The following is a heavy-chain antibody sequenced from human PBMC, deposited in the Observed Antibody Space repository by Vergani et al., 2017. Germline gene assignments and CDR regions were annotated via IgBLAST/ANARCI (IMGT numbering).Heavy chain of an antibody. CDR3: ARDEEGYYFDY. V-gene: IGHV3-21*01. J-gene: IGHJ4*02. CDR1: GFTFSSYS. Sequence: EVQLVESGGGLVKPGGSLRLSCAASGFTFSSYSMNWVRQAPGKGLEWVSSISSSSSYIYYADSVKGRFTISRDNAKNSLYLQMKRLRAEDTAVYYCARDEEGYYFDYWGQGTLVTVSS. CDR2: ISSSSSYI.